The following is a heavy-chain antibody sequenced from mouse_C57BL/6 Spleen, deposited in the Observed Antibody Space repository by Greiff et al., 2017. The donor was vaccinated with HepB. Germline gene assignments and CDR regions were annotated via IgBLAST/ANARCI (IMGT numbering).Heavy chain of an antibody. Sequence: DVMLVESGGGLVQPGGSLKLSCAASGFTFSDYYMYWVRQTPEKRLEWVAYISNGGGSTYYPDTVKGRFTISRDNAKNTLYLQMSRLKSEDTAMYYCARQGGYYGSSYNWYFDVWGTGTTVTVSS. J-gene: IGHJ1*03. D-gene: IGHD1-1*01. V-gene: IGHV5-12*01. CDR1: GFTFSDYY. CDR2: ISNGGGST. CDR3: ARQGGYYGSSYNWYFDV.